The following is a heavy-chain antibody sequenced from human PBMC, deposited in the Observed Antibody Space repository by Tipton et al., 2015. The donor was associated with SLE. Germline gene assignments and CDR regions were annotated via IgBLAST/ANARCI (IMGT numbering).Heavy chain of an antibody. D-gene: IGHD2-21*02. J-gene: IGHJ1*01. Sequence: SLRLSCARSGFRFSVYGMSWGRQAPGKGLEWLSSISGNSDDTYYADSVKGRFTISRDNSRQMLYLQMNSLSADDTAVYYCASGLWGVTGAAEYFQHWGQGTLVTVSS. V-gene: IGHV3-23*01. CDR1: GFRFSVYG. CDR2: ISGNSDDT. CDR3: ASGLWGVTGAAEYFQH.